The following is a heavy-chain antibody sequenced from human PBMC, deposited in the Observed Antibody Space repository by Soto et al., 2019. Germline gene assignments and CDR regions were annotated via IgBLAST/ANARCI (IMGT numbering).Heavy chain of an antibody. CDR2: IYYSGST. J-gene: IGHJ5*02. CDR1: GGSISSGGYY. V-gene: IGHV4-31*03. Sequence: PSETLSLTCTVSGGSISSGGYYWSWIRQHPGKGLEWIGYIYYSGSTYYNPPLKSRVTISVDTSKNQFSLKLSSVTAADTAVYYCARDLKGLNWFDPWGQGTLVTVS. CDR3: ARDLKGLNWFDP.